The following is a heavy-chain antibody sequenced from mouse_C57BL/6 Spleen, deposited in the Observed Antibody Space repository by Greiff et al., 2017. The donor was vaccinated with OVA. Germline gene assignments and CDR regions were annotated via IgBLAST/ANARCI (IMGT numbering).Heavy chain of an antibody. CDR2: INSEGSST. CDR3: ARESRDVNAMDY. Sequence: EVKVVESEGGLVQPGSSMKLSCTASGFTFSDYYMAWVRQVPEKGLEWVANINSEGSSTYYLDSLKSRFIISRDNAKNILYLQMSSLKSEDTATYYCARESRDVNAMDYWGQGTSVTVSS. J-gene: IGHJ4*01. CDR1: GFTFSDYY. D-gene: IGHD3-3*01. V-gene: IGHV5-16*01.